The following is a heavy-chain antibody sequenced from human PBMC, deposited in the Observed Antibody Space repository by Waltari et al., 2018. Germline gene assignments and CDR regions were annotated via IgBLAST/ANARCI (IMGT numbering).Heavy chain of an antibody. V-gene: IGHV1-2*06. D-gene: IGHD3-22*01. Sequence: QVQLVQSGAEVKKPGASIKVSCKASGYTFSDYYIHWVRQAPGHGLEWMGRINPHSGARNSLGKFQVRVTMTRDTSISTAFMELTSLTSDDTAIYYCARGGADYYDSNGPFDFWGQGTLVSVS. CDR3: ARGGADYYDSNGPFDF. CDR2: INPHSGAR. J-gene: IGHJ4*02. CDR1: GYTFSDYY.